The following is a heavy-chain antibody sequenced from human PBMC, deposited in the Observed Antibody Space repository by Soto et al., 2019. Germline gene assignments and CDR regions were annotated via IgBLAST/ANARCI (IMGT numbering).Heavy chain of an antibody. J-gene: IGHJ5*02. CDR1: GFTFSSYA. D-gene: IGHD5-12*01. CDR3: AKVAGRFGYSGYDGLSWFDP. CDR2: ISGSGGST. Sequence: GGSLRLSCAASGFTFSSYAMSWVRQAPGKGLEWVSAISGSGGSTYYADSVKGRFTISRDNSKNTLYLQMNSLRAEDTAVYYCAKVAGRFGYSGYDGLSWFDPWGQGTLVTVS. V-gene: IGHV3-23*01.